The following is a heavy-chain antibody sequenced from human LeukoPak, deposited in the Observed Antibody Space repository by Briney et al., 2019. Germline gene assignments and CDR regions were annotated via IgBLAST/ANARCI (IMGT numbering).Heavy chain of an antibody. J-gene: IGHJ4*02. D-gene: IGHD6-13*01. Sequence: GGSLRLSCAASGFTFSNYAMTWVRQAPGKGLEWVSGISGGGGNTYYADSVKGRFTISRDNSKKTVHLQMSSLRAEDTAVYYCAKPHSSSWTSFDYWGQGTLVTVSS. CDR3: AKPHSSSWTSFDY. CDR1: GFTFSNYA. CDR2: ISGGGGNT. V-gene: IGHV3-23*01.